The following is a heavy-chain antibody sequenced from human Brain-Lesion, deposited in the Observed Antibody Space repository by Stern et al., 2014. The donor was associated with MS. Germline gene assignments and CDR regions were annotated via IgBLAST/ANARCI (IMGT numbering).Heavy chain of an antibody. CDR1: GGSIRSSNW. CDR2: SDHSGTP. Sequence: VHLVESGPGLVKPSGTLSLTCAVSGGSIRSSNWWSWVRQSPGKGLEWIGESDHSGTPIYTRPLKSGFTFPVDRPKTRFALTLSSVTAADTAVYFCARFPASRPHVFDSWGQGTLVTVSS. CDR3: ARFPASRPHVFDS. J-gene: IGHJ4*02. D-gene: IGHD6-13*01. V-gene: IGHV4-4*02.